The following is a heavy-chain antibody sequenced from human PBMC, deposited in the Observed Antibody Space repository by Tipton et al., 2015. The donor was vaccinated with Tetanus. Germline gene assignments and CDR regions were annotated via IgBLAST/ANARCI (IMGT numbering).Heavy chain of an antibody. J-gene: IGHJ3*01. CDR3: VRREVIVTFGFDV. V-gene: IGHV3-49*03. CDR2: IRSNAYGATT. CDR1: GFSFGDYA. Sequence: SLRLSCTASGFSFGDYAMSWFRQAPGKGLEWVGFIRSNAYGATTAYAASVKGRFTISRDTSTNTLYLQMNNLRAEDTAVYFCVRREVIVTFGFDVWGQGTRVNVSS. D-gene: IGHD3-16*01.